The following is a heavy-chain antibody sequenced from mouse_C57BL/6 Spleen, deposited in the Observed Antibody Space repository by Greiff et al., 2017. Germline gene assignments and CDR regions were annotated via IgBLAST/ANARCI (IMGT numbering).Heavy chain of an antibody. CDR1: GYTFTSYW. CDR2: IDPSDSET. V-gene: IGHV1-52*01. CDR3: ARGSSGNY. D-gene: IGHD3-2*02. J-gene: IGHJ2*01. Sequence: VQLQQPGAELVRPGSSVKLSCKASGYTFTSYWMHWVKQRPIQGLEWIGNIDPSDSETHYNQKFKDKATLTVDKSTSTAYMQLSSLTSEDSAVYYCARGSSGNYWGQGTTLTVSS.